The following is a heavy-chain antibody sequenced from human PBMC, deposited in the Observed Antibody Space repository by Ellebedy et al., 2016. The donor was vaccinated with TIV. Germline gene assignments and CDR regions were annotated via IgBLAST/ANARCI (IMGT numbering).Heavy chain of an antibody. D-gene: IGHD3-10*01. CDR3: ASRGVAVQGADY. V-gene: IGHV3-74*01. CDR2: INSDGSRT. Sequence: PGGSLRLSCAASGFTFSSYWTHWVRQAPGKGLVWVSLINSDGSRTTYADSVKGRFTISRDNAKNTLYLQMNSLRAEDTAVYYCASRGVAVQGADYWGQGTLVTVSS. J-gene: IGHJ4*02. CDR1: GFTFSSYW.